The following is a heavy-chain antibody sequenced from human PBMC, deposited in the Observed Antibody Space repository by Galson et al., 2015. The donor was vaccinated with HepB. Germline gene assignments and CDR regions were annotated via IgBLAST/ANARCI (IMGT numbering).Heavy chain of an antibody. J-gene: IGHJ2*01. Sequence: SLRLSCAASGFTFSSYSMNWVRQAPGKGLEWVSYISSSSSTIYYADSVKGRFTISRDNAKNSLYLQMNSLRAEDTAVYYCARTPPAYCSSTSCYQSYWYFDLWGRGTLVTVSS. D-gene: IGHD2-2*01. V-gene: IGHV3-48*01. CDR2: ISSSSSTI. CDR1: GFTFSSYS. CDR3: ARTPPAYCSSTSCYQSYWYFDL.